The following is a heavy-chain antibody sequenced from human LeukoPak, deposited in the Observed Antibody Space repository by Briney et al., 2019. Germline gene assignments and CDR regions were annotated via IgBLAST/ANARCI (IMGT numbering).Heavy chain of an antibody. CDR1: GFTFSNYA. CDR3: AKEKQRNFDH. Sequence: GGSLRLSCTASGFTFSNYAMSWVRQAPGKGLEWVSGISGSGAGPYYGDSVQGRFTISRDNSKNTLYLQMNSLRAEDTAVYYCAKEKQRNFDHWGQGTLVTVSS. D-gene: IGHD6-13*01. V-gene: IGHV3-23*01. CDR2: ISGSGAGP. J-gene: IGHJ4*02.